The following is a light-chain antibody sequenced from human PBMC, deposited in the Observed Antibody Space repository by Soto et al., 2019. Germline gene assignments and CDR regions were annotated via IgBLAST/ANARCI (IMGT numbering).Light chain of an antibody. Sequence: QSALTQPASVSGSPGQSITISCTGTSSDVGGYNYVSWYQQHPGKAPKLMIYDVSNRPSGVSNRFSGSKSGNTASLTISGLQAEDEADYYCSSYTFSSTLVVFAGGTKLTVL. J-gene: IGLJ2*01. CDR1: SSDVGGYNY. CDR3: SSYTFSSTLVV. V-gene: IGLV2-14*03. CDR2: DVS.